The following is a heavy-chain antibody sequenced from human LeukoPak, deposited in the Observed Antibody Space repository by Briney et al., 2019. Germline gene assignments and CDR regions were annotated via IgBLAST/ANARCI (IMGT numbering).Heavy chain of an antibody. CDR3: ASRKRWLQTLGGLRPRPDYFDY. CDR2: IHIGGST. J-gene: IGHJ4*02. Sequence: PSETLSLTCTVSGGSISSSAYHWGWIRQPPGKGLEWIGSIHIGGSTYYNPSFKSRVTISVDTSKNQFSLKLRSVTAADTAVYYCASRKRWLQTLGGLRPRPDYFDYWGQGTLVTVSS. CDR1: GGSISSSAYH. V-gene: IGHV4-39*01. D-gene: IGHD5-24*01.